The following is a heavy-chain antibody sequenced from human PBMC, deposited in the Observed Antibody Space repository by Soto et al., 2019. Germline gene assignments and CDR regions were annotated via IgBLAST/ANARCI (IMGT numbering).Heavy chain of an antibody. CDR1: GGIFTDYT. CDR2: IIPIFDIA. V-gene: IGHV1-69*02. J-gene: IGHJ5*02. CDR3: AMDFCGGDGSYLKYYVP. D-gene: IGHD2-21*02. Sequence: ASVKVSCKASGGIFTDYTITWVRQAPGQGLEWMGRIIPIFDIANYAQSFQGRIAITADKSTSTAYMELSSLRSDDTAIYYCAMDFCGGDGSYLKYYVPWDREPQPTAFS.